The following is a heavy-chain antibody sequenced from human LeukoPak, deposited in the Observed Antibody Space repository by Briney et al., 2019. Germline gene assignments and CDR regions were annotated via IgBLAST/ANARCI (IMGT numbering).Heavy chain of an antibody. D-gene: IGHD1-14*01. CDR1: GFTFSNFW. J-gene: IGHJ4*02. V-gene: IGHV3-7*01. Sequence: GGSLRLSCVASGFTFSNFWMNWVRQAPGKGLEWLANIKPNGSEKYYVDSVKGRFTISRDNAKNSLYLQMNSLRVEDTAMYYCTRARTYKSEDNWGQGTLVTVSS. CDR3: TRARTYKSEDN. CDR2: IKPNGSEK.